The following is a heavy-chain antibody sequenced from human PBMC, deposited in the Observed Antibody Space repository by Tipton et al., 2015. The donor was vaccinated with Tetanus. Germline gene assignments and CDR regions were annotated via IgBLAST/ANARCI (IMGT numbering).Heavy chain of an antibody. D-gene: IGHD6-13*01. Sequence: LSLTCTVSGGSISSSSYYWGWIRQPXGKGLEWIGSIYYSGSTYYNPSLKSRVTISVDTSKNQFSLKLSSVTAADTAVYYCARATIAAAGLYYYYYGMDVWGQGTTVTVSS. CDR3: ARATIAAAGLYYYYYGMDV. CDR1: GGSISSSSYY. V-gene: IGHV4-39*01. J-gene: IGHJ6*02. CDR2: IYYSGST.